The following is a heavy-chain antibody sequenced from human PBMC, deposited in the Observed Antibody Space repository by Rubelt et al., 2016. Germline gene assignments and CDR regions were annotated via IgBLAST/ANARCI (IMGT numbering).Heavy chain of an antibody. D-gene: IGHD2-15*01. V-gene: IGHV1-3*01. CDR1: GYTLTSYA. CDR3: ATASPYCSGGSCY. Sequence: QVQLVQSGSELKKPGASVKVSCKASGYTLTSYAMNWVRQAPGQRLEWMGWVNAGNGNTKYPQKFQGRVTITRDTSASTAYMELSSLRSEDTAVYYCATASPYCSGGSCYWGQGTLVTVSS. J-gene: IGHJ4*02. CDR2: VNAGNGNT.